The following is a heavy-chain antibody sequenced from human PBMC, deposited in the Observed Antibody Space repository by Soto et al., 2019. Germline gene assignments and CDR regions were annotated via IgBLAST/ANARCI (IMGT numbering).Heavy chain of an antibody. CDR3: AKDPARNYYYYGMDV. CDR2: ISYDGSNK. V-gene: IGHV3-30*18. J-gene: IGHJ6*02. CDR1: GFTFSSYG. Sequence: QVQLVESGGGVVQPWRSLRLSCAASGFTFSSYGMHWVRQAPGKGLEWVAVISYDGSNKYYADSVKGRFTISRDNSKNTLYLQMNSLRAEDTAVYYCAKDPARNYYYYGMDVWGQGTTVTVSS.